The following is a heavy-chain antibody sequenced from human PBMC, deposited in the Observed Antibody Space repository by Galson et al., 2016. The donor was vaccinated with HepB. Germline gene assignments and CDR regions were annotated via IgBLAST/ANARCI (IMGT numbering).Heavy chain of an antibody. Sequence: SLRLSCAASGFTFSTYWMSWVRQAPGKGLERVANIKQDGSEKYYVDSVKGRFTISRDDAKNSLYLQMNSLRAEDTAVYYCARDGWPKNYYYYGMDVWGQGTTVTVSS. V-gene: IGHV3-7*03. CDR2: IKQDGSEK. CDR3: ARDGWPKNYYYYGMDV. CDR1: GFTFSTYW. D-gene: IGHD5-24*01. J-gene: IGHJ6*02.